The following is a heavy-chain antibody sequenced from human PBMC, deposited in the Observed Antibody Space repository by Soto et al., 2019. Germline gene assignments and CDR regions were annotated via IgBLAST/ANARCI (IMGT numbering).Heavy chain of an antibody. V-gene: IGHV4-59*01. J-gene: IGHJ6*03. CDR2: IYYSGST. CDR1: GGSISSYY. Sequence: QVQLQESGPGLVKPSETLSLTCTVSGGSISSYYWSWIRQPPGKGLEWIGYIYYSGSTNYNPSLKSRVTISVDTSKNQFSLKLSSVTAADTAVYYCARGEHCSSTSCYYYYYYMDVWGKGTTVTVSS. D-gene: IGHD2-2*01. CDR3: ARGEHCSSTSCYYYYYYMDV.